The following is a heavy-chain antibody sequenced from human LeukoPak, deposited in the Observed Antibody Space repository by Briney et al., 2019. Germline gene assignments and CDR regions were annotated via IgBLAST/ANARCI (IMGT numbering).Heavy chain of an antibody. D-gene: IGHD3-9*01. V-gene: IGHV1-2*02. J-gene: IGHJ4*02. CDR2: INPNSGGT. Sequence: ASVKVSCKASGYTFTGYYLYWVRQAPGQGLEWMGWINPNSGGTNYAQKFQGRVTMTRDTSISTAYMELSRLRSDDTAVYYCARALPVRYFDWPPAGYFDYWGQGTLVTVSS. CDR3: ARALPVRYFDWPPAGYFDY. CDR1: GYTFTGYY.